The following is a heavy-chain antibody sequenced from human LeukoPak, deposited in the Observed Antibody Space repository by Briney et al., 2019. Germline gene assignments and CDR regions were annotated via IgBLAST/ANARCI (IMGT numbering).Heavy chain of an antibody. CDR3: AVPHYYDSSGPDAFDI. Sequence: SVKVSCKASGGTFSSYAISWVRQAPGQGLEWMGGIIPIFGTANYAQKFQGRVTITADESTSTAYMELSSLRSGDTAVYYCAVPHYYDSSGPDAFDIWGQGTMVTVSS. J-gene: IGHJ3*02. CDR1: GGTFSSYA. D-gene: IGHD3-22*01. V-gene: IGHV1-69*01. CDR2: IIPIFGTA.